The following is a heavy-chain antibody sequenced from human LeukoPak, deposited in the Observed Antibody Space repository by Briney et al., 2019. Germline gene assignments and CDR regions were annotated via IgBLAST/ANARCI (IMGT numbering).Heavy chain of an antibody. Sequence: PGGSLRLSCAASGFTFSSYGMHWVRQAPGKGLEWVAVISYDGSNKYYADSVKGRFTSSRDNSKNTLYLQMNSLRAEDTAVYYCARVVGYDFWSGYSIWGQGTLVTVSS. CDR3: ARVVGYDFWSGYSI. V-gene: IGHV3-30*03. CDR2: ISYDGSNK. J-gene: IGHJ4*02. D-gene: IGHD3-3*01. CDR1: GFTFSSYG.